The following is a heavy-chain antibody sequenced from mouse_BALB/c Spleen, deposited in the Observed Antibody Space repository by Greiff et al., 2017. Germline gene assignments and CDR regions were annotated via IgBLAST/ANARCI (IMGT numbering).Heavy chain of an antibody. CDR3: ASPYGYDGFAY. D-gene: IGHD2-2*01. CDR2: ISTYYGDA. CDR1: GYTFTDYA. Sequence: QVQLKQSGAELVRPGVSVKISCKGSGYTFTDYAMHWVKQSHAKSLEWIGVISTYYGDASYNQKFKGKATMTVDKSSSTAYMELARLTSEDSAIYYCASPYGYDGFAYWGQGTLVTVSA. J-gene: IGHJ3*01. V-gene: IGHV1S137*01.